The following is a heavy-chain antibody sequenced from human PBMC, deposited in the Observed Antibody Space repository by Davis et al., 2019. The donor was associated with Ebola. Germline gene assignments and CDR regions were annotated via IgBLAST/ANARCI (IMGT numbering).Heavy chain of an antibody. CDR3: ARDLGVATTFDY. V-gene: IGHV1-69*13. Sequence: SVKVSCKASGGTFSSYAISWVRQAPGQGLDWMGGIIPVSGVPKYAQDFQGRVTITADESTSTAYMELSSLRSEDTAMYYCARDLGVATTFDYWGQGTLVTVSS. CDR2: IIPVSGVP. CDR1: GGTFSSYA. D-gene: IGHD5-12*01. J-gene: IGHJ4*02.